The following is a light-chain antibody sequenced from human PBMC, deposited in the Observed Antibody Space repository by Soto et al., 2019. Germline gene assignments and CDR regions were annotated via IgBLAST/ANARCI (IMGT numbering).Light chain of an antibody. CDR2: WAS. J-gene: IGKJ4*01. Sequence: DIVMTQSPDSLPVSLGERATINCRSSQSVFYSSNSKNYLAWYQKKPGQPPKLLIYWASTRESGVPDRFSASGSGTDFTLTISSLQAEDVAVYYCQQYYSSPLTFGGGTKVEI. CDR3: QQYYSSPLT. CDR1: QSVFYSSNSKNY. V-gene: IGKV4-1*01.